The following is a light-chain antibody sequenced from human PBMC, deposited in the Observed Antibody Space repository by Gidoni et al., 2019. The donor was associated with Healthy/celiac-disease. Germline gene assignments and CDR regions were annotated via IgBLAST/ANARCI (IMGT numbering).Light chain of an antibody. J-gene: IGKJ1*01. Sequence: EIVMTRPPATLSVSPGERATLSCRASQSVSSNLAWYQQKPGQAPRLLIYGASTRATGIPARFSGSGSGTEFTLTISSLQSEDFAVYYCQQYNNWPWTFGPGTKVEIK. V-gene: IGKV3-15*01. CDR2: GAS. CDR1: QSVSSN. CDR3: QQYNNWPWT.